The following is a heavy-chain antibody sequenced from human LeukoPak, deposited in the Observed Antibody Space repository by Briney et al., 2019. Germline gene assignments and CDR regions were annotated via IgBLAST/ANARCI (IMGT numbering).Heavy chain of an antibody. CDR1: GFTFSNYW. CDR3: ARSETTYYYDSSVYFYYYGMDV. D-gene: IGHD3-22*01. Sequence: GGALRLSCAASGFTFSNYWMTWVRQAPGKGLEWVANITQDGSEKYYVDSVKGRFTISRDNAKNSLYLQMNSLRAEDTAVYYCARSETTYYYDSSVYFYYYGMDVWGQGTTVTVSS. V-gene: IGHV3-7*01. CDR2: ITQDGSEK. J-gene: IGHJ6*02.